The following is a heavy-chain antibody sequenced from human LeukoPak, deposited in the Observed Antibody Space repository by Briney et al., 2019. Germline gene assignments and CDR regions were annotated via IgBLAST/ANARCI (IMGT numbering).Heavy chain of an antibody. J-gene: IGHJ4*02. CDR2: IFPAGSGT. Sequence: GASLQISCEASGSSFTSYWIGWVRQLPGKGLEWMGIIFPAGSGTRYSPSFQGQVTISADKSINTAYLQWSSLKASDTAIYYCARQQAVAGPGIDYWGQGTVVTVSS. V-gene: IGHV5-51*01. D-gene: IGHD6-19*01. CDR3: ARQQAVAGPGIDY. CDR1: GSSFTSYW.